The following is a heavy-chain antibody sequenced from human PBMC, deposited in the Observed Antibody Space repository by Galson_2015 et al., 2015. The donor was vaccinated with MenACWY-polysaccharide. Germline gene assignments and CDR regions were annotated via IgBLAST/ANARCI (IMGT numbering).Heavy chain of an antibody. J-gene: IGHJ4*02. CDR1: GFTFSTYW. Sequence: LRLSCAASGFTFSTYWMHWVRQAPGKGLVWVSRIKSDGSSTNYADSVKGRFTISRDNAKNTLYLQMNSLRAEDTALYYCARGYSAYDWGQGTLVTVSA. D-gene: IGHD5-12*01. CDR2: IKSDGSST. V-gene: IGHV3-74*01. CDR3: ARGYSAYD.